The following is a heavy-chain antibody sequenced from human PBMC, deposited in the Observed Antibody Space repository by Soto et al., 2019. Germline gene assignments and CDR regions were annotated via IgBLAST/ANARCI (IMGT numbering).Heavy chain of an antibody. CDR3: ARTYYFASGSYYDEWGLAF. CDR2: IYYSGGT. Sequence: QVQLQESGPGLVKPSETLSLTCTVSGCSISSHYWSWIRQPPGKGLEWIGYIYYSGGTNYNPSLKRRVTPSLDTSNNQLSLKLISVTAADTAVYYCARTYYFASGSYYDEWGLAFWGQGTMVTVSS. V-gene: IGHV4-59*11. D-gene: IGHD3-10*01. CDR1: GCSISSHY. J-gene: IGHJ4*02.